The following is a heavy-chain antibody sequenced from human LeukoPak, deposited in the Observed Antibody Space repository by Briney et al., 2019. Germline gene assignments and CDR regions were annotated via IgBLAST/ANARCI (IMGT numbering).Heavy chain of an antibody. CDR3: ARARLRYPQPNWFDP. CDR1: GYTFTGYY. CDR2: INPNSGGT. J-gene: IGHJ5*02. D-gene: IGHD3-9*01. Sequence: ASVKVSCKTSGYTFTGYYMHWVRQAPGQGLEWMGWINPNSGGTNYAQKFQGRVTMTRDTSISTAYMELSRLRSDDTAVYYCARARLRYPQPNWFDPWGQGTLVTVSS. V-gene: IGHV1-2*02.